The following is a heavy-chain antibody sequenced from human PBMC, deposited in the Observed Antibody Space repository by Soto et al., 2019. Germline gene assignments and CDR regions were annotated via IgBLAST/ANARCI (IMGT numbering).Heavy chain of an antibody. V-gene: IGHV4-39*01. D-gene: IGHD6-19*01. J-gene: IGHJ4*02. Sequence: QLQLQESGPGLVKPSETLSLTCTVSGGSISSSSYYWGWIRQPPGKGLEWIGSIYYSGSTYYNPSLQGRAPISVDTSKNQFSLKLSSVTAADTAVYYCARRGPNSSGWYGPHGYWGQGTLVTVSS. CDR1: GGSISSSSYY. CDR3: ARRGPNSSGWYGPHGY. CDR2: IYYSGST.